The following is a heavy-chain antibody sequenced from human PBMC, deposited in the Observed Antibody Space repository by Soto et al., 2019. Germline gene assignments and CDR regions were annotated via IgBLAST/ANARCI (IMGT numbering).Heavy chain of an antibody. CDR1: GFSLSTTGVG. J-gene: IGHJ6*02. CDR3: AHNLPSTVTTRLTISATHV. Sequence: QITLKESGPTLVKPTQTLTLTCTFSGFSLSTTGVGVGWIRQPPGKALEWLALIYWDDEKRYTPSLKSRLTISKDTPXTXVXVTVTNMDPVDPATHYRAHNLPSTVTTRLTISATHVWAEAPPIT. CDR2: IYWDDEK. V-gene: IGHV2-5*02. D-gene: IGHD4-17*01.